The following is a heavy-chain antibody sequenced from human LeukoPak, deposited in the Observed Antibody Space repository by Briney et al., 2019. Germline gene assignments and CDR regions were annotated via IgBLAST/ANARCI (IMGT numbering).Heavy chain of an antibody. V-gene: IGHV3-53*04. J-gene: IGHJ4*02. D-gene: IGHD3-16*02. CDR2: IYSGGST. Sequence: AGGSLRLSCAASGFTVSSNYMSWVRQAPGKGLEWVSVIYSGGSTYYADSVKGRFTISRHNSKNTLYLQMNSLRAEDTAVYYCARVNGYHYFDYWGQGTLSPSPQ. CDR3: ARVNGYHYFDY. CDR1: GFTVSSNY.